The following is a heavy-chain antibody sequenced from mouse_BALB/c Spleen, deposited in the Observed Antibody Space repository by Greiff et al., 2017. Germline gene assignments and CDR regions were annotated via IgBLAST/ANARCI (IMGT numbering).Heavy chain of an antibody. Sequence: EVKLVESGGGLVKPGGSLKLSCAASGFTFSSYAMSWVRQTPEKRLEWVASISSGGSTYYPDSVKGRFTISRDNARNILYLQMSSLRSEDTAMYYCARDSAYDDYAMDYWGQGTSVTVSS. J-gene: IGHJ4*01. V-gene: IGHV5-6-5*01. CDR1: GFTFSSYA. D-gene: IGHD5-1*01. CDR3: ARDSAYDDYAMDY. CDR2: ISSGGST.